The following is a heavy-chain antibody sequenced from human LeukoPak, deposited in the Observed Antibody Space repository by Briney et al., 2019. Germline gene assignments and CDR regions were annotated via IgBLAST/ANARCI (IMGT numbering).Heavy chain of an antibody. D-gene: IGHD2-21*01. CDR2: TYYRSKWYN. V-gene: IGHV6-1*01. J-gene: IGHJ4*02. Sequence: SQTLSPTCAISGDSVSSNRAAWNWIRQSPSRGLEWLGRTYYRSKWYNDYAVSVKSRITINPDTSKNQFSLQLNSVTPEDTAVYYCARDRGDNVPFLFDCWGQGTLVTVSS. CDR3: ARDRGDNVPFLFDC. CDR1: GDSVSSNRAA.